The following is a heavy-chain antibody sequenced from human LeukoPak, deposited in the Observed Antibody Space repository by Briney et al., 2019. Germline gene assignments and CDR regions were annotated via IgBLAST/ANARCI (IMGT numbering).Heavy chain of an antibody. CDR2: SNPNSGGT. J-gene: IGHJ3*02. CDR1: GYTFTGYY. CDR3: ARDRGGYLDAFDI. D-gene: IGHD3-22*01. Sequence: ASVKVSCKTSGYTFTGYYIHWVRQAPGQGLEWMGWSNPNSGGTKYAQKFQGRVTMTRDTSISTAYTELSRLRSDDTAVYYCARDRGGYLDAFDIWGQGTMVTVSS. V-gene: IGHV1-2*02.